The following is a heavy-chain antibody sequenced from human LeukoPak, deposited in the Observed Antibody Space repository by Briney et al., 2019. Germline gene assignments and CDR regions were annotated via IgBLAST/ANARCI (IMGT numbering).Heavy chain of an antibody. J-gene: IGHJ5*02. D-gene: IGHD2-2*01. V-gene: IGHV1-3*01. CDR2: INAGNGNT. CDR3: AKSQGQYLSLKNWFEP. Sequence: ASVKVFCKASGYVFTDFSIHWVRQAPGHKLEWMGWINAGNGNTKYSRKFQARLTISRDTFANTAYMELTNLRSEDTAVYFCAKSQGQYLSLKNWFEPWGQGTLVTVSS. CDR1: GYVFTDFS.